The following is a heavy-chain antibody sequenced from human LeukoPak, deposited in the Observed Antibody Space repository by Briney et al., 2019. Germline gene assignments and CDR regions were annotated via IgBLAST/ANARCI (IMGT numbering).Heavy chain of an antibody. CDR2: IYSGGST. V-gene: IGHV3-53*01. CDR3: ARLLIGRGYHSGYDFGGDY. Sequence: PGGSLRLSCAASGFTVSSNYMSWVRQAPGKGLEWVSVIYSGGSTYYADSVKGRFTISRDNSKNTLYLQMNSLRAEDTAVYYCARLLIGRGYHSGYDFGGDYWGQGTLVTVSS. D-gene: IGHD5-12*01. J-gene: IGHJ4*02. CDR1: GFTVSSNY.